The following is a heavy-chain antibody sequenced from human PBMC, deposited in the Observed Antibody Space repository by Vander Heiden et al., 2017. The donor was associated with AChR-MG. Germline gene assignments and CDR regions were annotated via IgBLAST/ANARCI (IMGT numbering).Heavy chain of an antibody. J-gene: IGHJ3*02. CDR2: ISSSSSYI. V-gene: IGHV3-21*01. Sequence: EVQLVESGGGLVKPGGSLRLSCAASGFTFSSYSMNWVRQAPGKGLEWVSSISSSSSYIYYADSVKGRFTISRDNAKNSLYLQMNSLRAEDTAVYYCAILGSAVAGTTDAFDIWGQGTMVTVSS. CDR1: GFTFSSYS. CDR3: AILGSAVAGTTDAFDI. D-gene: IGHD6-19*01.